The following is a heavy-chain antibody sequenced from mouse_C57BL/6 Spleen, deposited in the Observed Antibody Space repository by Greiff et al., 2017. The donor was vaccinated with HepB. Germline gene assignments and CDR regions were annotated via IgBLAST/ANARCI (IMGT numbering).Heavy chain of an antibody. Sequence: EVQGVESGGGLVQPGGSMKLSCVASGFTFSNYWMNWVRQSPEKGLEWVAQIRLKSDNYATHYAESVKGRFTISRDDSKSSVYLQMNNLRAEDTGIYYCTGGTTAHFDYWGQGTTLTVSS. D-gene: IGHD1-2*01. CDR3: TGGTTAHFDY. J-gene: IGHJ2*01. V-gene: IGHV6-3*01. CDR1: GFTFSNYW. CDR2: IRLKSDNYAT.